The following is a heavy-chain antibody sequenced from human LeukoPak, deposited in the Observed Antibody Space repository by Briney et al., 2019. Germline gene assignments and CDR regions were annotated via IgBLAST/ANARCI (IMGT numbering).Heavy chain of an antibody. CDR2: INSSGGST. D-gene: IGHD4-23*01. CDR1: GYTFTTYY. Sequence: ASVKVSCKASGYTFTTYYMNWVRQAPGQGLDWMGIINSSGGSTTYAQKFQGRVTMTRDTSTSTIYMELSSLRSEDTAVYYCARHPGKVTNDWYFDLWGRGTLSLSPQ. V-gene: IGHV1-46*01. J-gene: IGHJ2*01. CDR3: ARHPGKVTNDWYFDL.